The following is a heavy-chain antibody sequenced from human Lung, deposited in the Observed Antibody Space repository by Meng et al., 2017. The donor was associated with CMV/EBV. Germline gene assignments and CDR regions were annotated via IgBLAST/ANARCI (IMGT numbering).Heavy chain of an antibody. Sequence: AXVXVSXXASGYTFTGYYMHWVRQAPGQGLEWMGWINPSSGGTNYAQKFQGRVTMTRDTSISTAYMELSRLRSDDTAVYYCARDPPPDPGIAVAGFFDPWGQGTXVTVSS. CDR3: ARDPPPDPGIAVAGFFDP. CDR1: GYTFTGYY. CDR2: INPSSGGT. V-gene: IGHV1-2*02. J-gene: IGHJ5*02. D-gene: IGHD6-19*01.